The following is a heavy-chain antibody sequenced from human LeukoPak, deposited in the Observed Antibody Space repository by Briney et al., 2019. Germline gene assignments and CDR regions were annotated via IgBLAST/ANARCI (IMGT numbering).Heavy chain of an antibody. CDR1: GFPFCDSP. CDR3: SRQTISCHDF. J-gene: IGHJ4*02. V-gene: IGHV3-73*01. D-gene: IGHD5-24*01. CDR2: IRSKTSDYAT. Sequence: GGSLKLSCATSGFPFCDSPIHWVRQASGQGLGWVGHIRSKTSDYATAYSESVKGRFTISRDDSKNTAYLQMNSLKPEDTAVYYCSRQTISCHDFWGQGTLVTVSS.